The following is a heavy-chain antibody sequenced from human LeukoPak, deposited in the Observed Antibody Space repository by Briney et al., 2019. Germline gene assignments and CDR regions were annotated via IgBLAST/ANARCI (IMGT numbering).Heavy chain of an antibody. Sequence: GGSLRLFCAASGFPFNNYGMHWVRQAPGKGLEWVAVIWYDGSNKYYADSVKGRFTISRDDSKNTLYLQMNTLRAEDTAVYYCARGLYSSSWYLFYWGQGTLVTVSS. D-gene: IGHD6-13*01. V-gene: IGHV3-33*01. CDR3: ARGLYSSSWYLFY. CDR2: IWYDGSNK. J-gene: IGHJ4*02. CDR1: GFPFNNYG.